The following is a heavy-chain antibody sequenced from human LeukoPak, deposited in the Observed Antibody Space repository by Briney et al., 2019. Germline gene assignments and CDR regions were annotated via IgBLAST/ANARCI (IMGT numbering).Heavy chain of an antibody. D-gene: IGHD2-2*01. Sequence: SETLSLTCTVSGGSISRYYWNWIRQPPGKGLEWIGYIYHSGSTNYNPSLESRVTISVDTSKNQFSLKLSSVTAADTAVYYCARHSADCTGTSCYLFGPWGQGTLVPVSS. J-gene: IGHJ5*02. CDR2: IYHSGST. V-gene: IGHV4-59*08. CDR3: ARHSADCTGTSCYLFGP. CDR1: GGSISRYY.